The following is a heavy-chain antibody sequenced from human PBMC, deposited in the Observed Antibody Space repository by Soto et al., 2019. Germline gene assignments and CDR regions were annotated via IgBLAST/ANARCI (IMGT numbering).Heavy chain of an antibody. D-gene: IGHD6-19*01. CDR1: GFTFSTYE. V-gene: IGHV3-48*03. J-gene: IGHJ4*02. Sequence: LRLSCAASGFTFSTYEMYWVRQAPGKGLEWVSYISSSSNAIYYGDSVKGRFTISRDNAKNSLHLRMSSLRAEDTAIYYCARGGSSGWFFLDYWGQGALVTVSS. CDR2: ISSSSNAI. CDR3: ARGGSSGWFFLDY.